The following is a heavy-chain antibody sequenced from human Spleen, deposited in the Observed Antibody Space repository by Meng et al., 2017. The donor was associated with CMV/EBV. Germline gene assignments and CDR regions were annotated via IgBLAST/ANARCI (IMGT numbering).Heavy chain of an antibody. J-gene: IGHJ1*01. D-gene: IGHD3-22*01. CDR2: IYSGGST. CDR3: ARGVKPYDSSGLGH. Sequence: GGSLRLSCAASGFTVSSNYMSWVRQAPGKGLEWVSVIYSGGSTYYADSVKGRFSISRDDSKNTLYLQMNSLRAEDTAVYYCARGVKPYDSSGLGHWGQGTLVTVSS. V-gene: IGHV3-53*01. CDR1: GFTVSSNY.